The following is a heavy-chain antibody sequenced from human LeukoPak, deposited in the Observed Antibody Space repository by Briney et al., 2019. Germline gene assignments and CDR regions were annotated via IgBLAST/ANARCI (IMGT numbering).Heavy chain of an antibody. D-gene: IGHD6-13*01. V-gene: IGHV4-34*01. CDR1: GGSFSGYY. CDR3: AAPRGIAAAGLYYFDY. CDR2: INHSGST. J-gene: IGHJ4*02. Sequence: PSETLSLTCAVHGGSFSGYYWSWIRQPPGKGLEWIGEINHSGSTNYNPSLKSRVTISVDTSKNQFSLKLSSVTAADTAVYYCAAPRGIAAAGLYYFDYWGQGTLVTVSS.